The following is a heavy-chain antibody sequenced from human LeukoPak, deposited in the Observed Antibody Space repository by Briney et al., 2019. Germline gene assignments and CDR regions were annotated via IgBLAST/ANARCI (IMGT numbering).Heavy chain of an antibody. Sequence: PSETLSLTCDVSGDSISSNTYYWGWIRQPPGTGLEWIGTIHYSGSTNYNPSLKSRVTIYVDTSRNQFSLELTSVTAADTAVYYCARQVVPAAIRPGRYFDLWGRGTLVTVSS. CDR1: GDSISSNTYY. J-gene: IGHJ2*01. D-gene: IGHD2-2*02. CDR3: ARQVVPAAIRPGRYFDL. CDR2: IHYSGST. V-gene: IGHV4-39*01.